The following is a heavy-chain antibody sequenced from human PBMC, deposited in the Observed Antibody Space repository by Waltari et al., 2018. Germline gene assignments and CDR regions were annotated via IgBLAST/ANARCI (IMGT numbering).Heavy chain of an antibody. J-gene: IGHJ5*02. Sequence: QLQLQVSGPGLVKPSETLSLTCTVSGGSISSTNYWGWIRQPPGKGLEWIGRVYHSGATDYNASLKSRVTISVDTSRNEFSLRLTSVTAADTALYYCAKQVPAGGSGSYYNTGWFDPWGQGTLVTVSA. D-gene: IGHD3-10*01. CDR1: GGSISSTNY. CDR2: VYHSGAT. V-gene: IGHV4-39*01. CDR3: AKQVPAGGSGSYYNTGWFDP.